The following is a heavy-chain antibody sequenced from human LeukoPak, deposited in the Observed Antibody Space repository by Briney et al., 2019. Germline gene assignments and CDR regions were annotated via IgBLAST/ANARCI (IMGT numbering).Heavy chain of an antibody. CDR2: IYYSGST. CDR3: ARIYCTNGVCHYFDY. J-gene: IGHJ4*02. Sequence: SETLSLTCTVSGGSISSYYWSWIQQPPGKGLEWIGYIYYSGSTNYNPSLKSRVTISVDTSKNQFSLKLSSVTAADTAVYYCARIYCTNGVCHYFDYWGQGTLVTVSS. V-gene: IGHV4-59*01. D-gene: IGHD2-8*01. CDR1: GGSISSYY.